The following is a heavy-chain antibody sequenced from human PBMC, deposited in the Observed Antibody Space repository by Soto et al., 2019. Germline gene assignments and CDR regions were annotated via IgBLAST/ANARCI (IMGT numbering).Heavy chain of an antibody. CDR1: GVSISSGGYS. CDR3: ARLYIKYHCDF. CDR2: IYSNGST. V-gene: IGHV4-30-2*01. J-gene: IGHJ4*02. D-gene: IGHD4-4*01. Sequence: QLQLQESGSGLVKPSETLSLTCAVSGVSISSGGYSWSWIRQPPGKGLEWIAYIYSNGSTYYNPSLKSLVTMSVDWSKNQFSLKLGSVTAADTAVYYCARLYIKYHCDFWGQGTLVTVSS.